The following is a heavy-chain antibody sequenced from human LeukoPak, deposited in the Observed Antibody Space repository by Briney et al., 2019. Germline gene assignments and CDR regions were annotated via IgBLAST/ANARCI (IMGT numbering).Heavy chain of an antibody. CDR1: GFTFDDYA. CDR2: ISWNSGSI. Sequence: PGGSLRLSCAASGFTFDDYAMHWVRQAPGKGLEWVSGISWNSGSIGYADSVKGRFTISRDNAKNSLYLQMNSLRAEDTALYYCAKDIRGYSSSWYPSGMDVWGQGTTVTVSS. V-gene: IGHV3-9*01. D-gene: IGHD6-13*01. CDR3: AKDIRGYSSSWYPSGMDV. J-gene: IGHJ6*02.